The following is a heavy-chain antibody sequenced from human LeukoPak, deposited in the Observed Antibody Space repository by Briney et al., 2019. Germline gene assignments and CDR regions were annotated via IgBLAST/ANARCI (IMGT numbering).Heavy chain of an antibody. CDR1: GFTFNIYA. Sequence: GGSLRLSCAASGFTFNIYAMNWVRQAPGKGLEWVAAISGSGVSTRDADSVKGRFTISRDNSKNTLYLQMSSLRAEDAAVYYCAKDHMSSPVTYGYSFDSWGQGTLVTVSS. V-gene: IGHV3-23*01. D-gene: IGHD5-18*01. CDR2: ISGSGVST. CDR3: AKDHMSSPVTYGYSFDS. J-gene: IGHJ4*02.